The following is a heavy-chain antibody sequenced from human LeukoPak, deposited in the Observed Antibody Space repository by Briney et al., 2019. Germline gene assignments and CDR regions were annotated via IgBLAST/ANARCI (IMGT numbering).Heavy chain of an antibody. CDR1: GFTVSSNS. D-gene: IGHD6-13*01. CDR2: YSGGST. J-gene: IGHJ4*02. CDR3: ASGRRGIIAAGLDY. V-gene: IGHV3-66*01. Sequence: PGGSLRLSCAASGFTVSSNSMTWVRQAPGKGLDWVSLYSGGSTYYADSVKGRFTISRDNSKNTLYLQMNSLRDEDTAVYYCASGRRGIIAAGLDYWGQGTLVTVSS.